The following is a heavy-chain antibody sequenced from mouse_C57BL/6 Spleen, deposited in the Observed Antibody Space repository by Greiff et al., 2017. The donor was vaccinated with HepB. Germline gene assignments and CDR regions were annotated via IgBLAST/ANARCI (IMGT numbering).Heavy chain of an antibody. Sequence: QVQLKESGPGLVQPSQSLSITCTVSGFSLTSYGVHWVRQSPGKGLEWLGVIWSGGSTDYNAAFISRLSISKDNSKSQVFFKMNSLQADDTAIYYCARSPEDYDGAYAMDYWGQGTSVTVSS. CDR3: ARSPEDYDGAYAMDY. J-gene: IGHJ4*01. D-gene: IGHD2-4*01. CDR1: GFSLTSYG. V-gene: IGHV2-2*01. CDR2: IWSGGST.